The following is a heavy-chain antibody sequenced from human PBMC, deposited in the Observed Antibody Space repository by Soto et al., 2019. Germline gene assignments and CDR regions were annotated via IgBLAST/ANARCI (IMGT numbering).Heavy chain of an antibody. V-gene: IGHV1-8*01. CDR2: MNPNSGNT. D-gene: IGHD3-3*01. J-gene: IGHJ6*02. CDR1: GYTFTSYD. CDR3: ARRQAKYYDFWSGSLAAYYYYGTDV. Sequence: TSVKVSCKASGYTFTSYDINWVRQATGQGLEWMGWMNPNSGNTGYAQKFQGRVTMTRNTSISTAYMELSSLRSEDTAVYYCARRQAKYYDFWSGSLAAYYYYGTDVWGQGTTVTVSS.